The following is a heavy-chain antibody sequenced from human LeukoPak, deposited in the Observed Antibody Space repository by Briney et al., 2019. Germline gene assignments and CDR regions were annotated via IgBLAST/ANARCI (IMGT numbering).Heavy chain of an antibody. CDR2: INHSGST. D-gene: IGHD3-10*01. CDR1: GGSFSGYY. CDR3: ARVFGESIHIDH. Sequence: PSETLSLTCAVYGGSFSGYYWTWIRQPPGKGLEWIGEINHSGSTNYNPSLKSRVTMSLDTSKNQFSLNLTSVTASDTAVYYCARVFGESIHIDHWGQGTLVTVSS. V-gene: IGHV4-34*01. J-gene: IGHJ4*02.